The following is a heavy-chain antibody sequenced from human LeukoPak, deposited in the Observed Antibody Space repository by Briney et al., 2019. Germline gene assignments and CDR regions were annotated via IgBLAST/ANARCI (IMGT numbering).Heavy chain of an antibody. Sequence: SETLSLTCTVSGGSISSYYWSWIRQPPGKGLEWIGYIYYSGSTNYSSSLKSRVTISVDTSKNQFSLKLSSVTAADTAVYYCARGEKDWEYYFDYWGQGTLVTVSS. CDR1: GGSISSYY. V-gene: IGHV4-59*01. D-gene: IGHD3/OR15-3a*01. CDR2: IYYSGST. J-gene: IGHJ4*02. CDR3: ARGEKDWEYYFDY.